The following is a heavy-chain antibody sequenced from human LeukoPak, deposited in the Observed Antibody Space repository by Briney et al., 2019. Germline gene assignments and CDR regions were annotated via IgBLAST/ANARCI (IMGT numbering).Heavy chain of an antibody. CDR2: ISGSGGST. D-gene: IGHD6-19*01. V-gene: IGHV3-23*01. J-gene: IGHJ4*02. CDR1: GFTFSSYA. CDR3: AKDGGYSSGWTPGYYFDY. Sequence: PGGSLRLSCAASGFTFSSYAMSWVRQAPGKGLEWVSAISGSGGSTYYADSVKGRFTISRDNSNNTQYLQMNSLRAEDTAVYYCAKDGGYSSGWTPGYYFDYWGQGTLVTVSS.